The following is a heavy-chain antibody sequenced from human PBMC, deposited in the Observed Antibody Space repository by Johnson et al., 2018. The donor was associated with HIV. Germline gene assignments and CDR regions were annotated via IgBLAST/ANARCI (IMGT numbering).Heavy chain of an antibody. V-gene: IGHV3-30*02. J-gene: IGHJ3*02. D-gene: IGHD1-26*01. CDR3: AREGEDAFDI. CDR2: IRYDGSNK. CDR1: GFTLNTYG. Sequence: QVQLVESGGGVVQPGGSLRLSCAASGFTLNTYGMHWVRQAPGKGLEWVAFIRYDGSNKYYADSVKGRFTISRDNSKNTLYLQMNSLRVEDTAVYYCAREGEDAFDIWGQGTMVTVSS.